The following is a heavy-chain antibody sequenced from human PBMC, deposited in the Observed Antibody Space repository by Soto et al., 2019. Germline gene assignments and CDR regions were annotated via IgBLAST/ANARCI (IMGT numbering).Heavy chain of an antibody. V-gene: IGHV3-23*01. CDR2: ISSSGYTT. CDR3: AKHSGDFYYYDMDV. J-gene: IGHJ6*02. CDR1: GFTFNSYA. D-gene: IGHD4-17*01. Sequence: GGSLRLSCAASGFTFNSYAMAWVRQAPGKGLEWVSVISSSGYTTHYADSVKGRFTISRDSSKNTLFLQMNSLRAEDTALYYCAKHSGDFYYYDMDVWGQGTTVTVSS.